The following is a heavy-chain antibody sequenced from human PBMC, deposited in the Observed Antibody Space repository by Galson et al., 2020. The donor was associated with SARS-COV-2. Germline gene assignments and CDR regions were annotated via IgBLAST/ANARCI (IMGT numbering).Heavy chain of an antibody. D-gene: IGHD3-9*01. CDR2: ISAYNGNT. CDR1: GYTFTSYG. CDR3: ARQIAYFDWLYFDY. V-gene: IGHV1-18*01. Sequence: ASVKVSYKASGYTFTSYGISWVRQAPGQGLEWMGWISAYNGNTNYAQKLQGRVTMTTDTSTSTAYMELRSLRSDDTAVYYCARQIAYFDWLYFDYWGQGTLVTVSS. J-gene: IGHJ4*02.